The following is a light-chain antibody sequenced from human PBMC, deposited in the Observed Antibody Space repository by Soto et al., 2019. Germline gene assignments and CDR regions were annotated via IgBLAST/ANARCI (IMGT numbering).Light chain of an antibody. V-gene: IGKV3-11*01. CDR2: DAS. CDR3: QQRSNWPIT. Sequence: EIVLTQSPATLSLSPGERATLSCRASQGVSSYLAWYQQTPGQAPRLLLYDASNRATGIPARFSGSGSGTAFTLTISSLEPEDFAVYYCQQRSNWPITFGQGTRLEIK. CDR1: QGVSSY. J-gene: IGKJ5*01.